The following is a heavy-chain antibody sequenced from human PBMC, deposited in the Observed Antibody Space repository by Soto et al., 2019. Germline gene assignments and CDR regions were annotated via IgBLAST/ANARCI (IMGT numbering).Heavy chain of an antibody. D-gene: IGHD3-22*01. CDR3: ARQFVPTYYYDSSGYHETWFDP. CDR1: GYRFTSYL. CDR2: IYPGDSDT. J-gene: IGHJ5*02. Sequence: GESLKISCTGSGYRFTSYLIGWVRQLPGKGLEWMGIIYPGDSDTRYSPSFQGQVTISADKSISTAYLQWSSLKASDTAMYYCARQFVPTYYYDSSGYHETWFDPWGQGTLVTVSS. V-gene: IGHV5-51*01.